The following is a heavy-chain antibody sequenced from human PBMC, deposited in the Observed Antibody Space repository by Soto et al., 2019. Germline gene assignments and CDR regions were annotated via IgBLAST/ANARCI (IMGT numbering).Heavy chain of an antibody. J-gene: IGHJ4*02. CDR2: ISYDGSNK. CDR1: GFTFSSYA. V-gene: IGHV3-30*14. Sequence: QVQLVESGGGVVQPGRSLRLSCAASGFTFSSYAMHWVRQAPGKGLEWVAVISYDGSNKYYADSVKGRFTISRDNSKNTLYLQMSSLRAEDTAVYYCARVHRPYSSSWRGLGYWGQGTLVTVSS. CDR3: ARVHRPYSSSWRGLGY. D-gene: IGHD6-6*01.